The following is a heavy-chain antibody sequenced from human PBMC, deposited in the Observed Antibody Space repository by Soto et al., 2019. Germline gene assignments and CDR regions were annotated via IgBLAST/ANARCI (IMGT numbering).Heavy chain of an antibody. J-gene: IGHJ5*02. CDR1: GFTFSSYG. CDR3: AKDPLQLVSGLFDP. D-gene: IGHD3-10*01. CDR2: ISGSGGST. Sequence: PGGSLRLSCAASGFTFSSYGMSWVRQAPGKGLEWVSAISGSGGSTYYADSVKGRFTISRDNSKNTLYVQMNSLRVDDTAVYYCAKDPLQLVSGLFDPWGQGTLVTVSS. V-gene: IGHV3-23*01.